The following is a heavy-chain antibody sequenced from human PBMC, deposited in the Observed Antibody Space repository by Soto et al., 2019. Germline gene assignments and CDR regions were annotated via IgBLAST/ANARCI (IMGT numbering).Heavy chain of an antibody. J-gene: IGHJ4*02. CDR3: ANGRATYGLLTHDY. CDR2: LTGSSSNI. Sequence: PGGSLRLSCAASGFSFRNYAMSWVRQAPGKGLEWISTLTGSSSNIYYADSVKGRFAISRDNSRNTPYLQMNSLTAEDTAVYYCANGRATYGLLTHDYWGQGTLGHRLL. V-gene: IGHV3-23*01. D-gene: IGHD3-10*01. CDR1: GFSFRNYA.